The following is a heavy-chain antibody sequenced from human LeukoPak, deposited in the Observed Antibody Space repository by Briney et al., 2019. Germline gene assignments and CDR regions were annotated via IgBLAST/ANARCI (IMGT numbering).Heavy chain of an antibody. J-gene: IGHJ5*02. CDR1: GDSVSSNSAA. D-gene: IGHD6-19*01. V-gene: IGHV6-1*01. CDR2: TYYRSKWYN. Sequence: SQTLSLTCAISGDSVSSNSAAWNWIRQSPSRGLEWLGRTYYRSKWYNDYAVSVKSRITINPDTSKNQFSLQLNSVTPEDTAVYYCARDKGIAVAGPEWFDPWGQGTLVTVSS. CDR3: ARDKGIAVAGPEWFDP.